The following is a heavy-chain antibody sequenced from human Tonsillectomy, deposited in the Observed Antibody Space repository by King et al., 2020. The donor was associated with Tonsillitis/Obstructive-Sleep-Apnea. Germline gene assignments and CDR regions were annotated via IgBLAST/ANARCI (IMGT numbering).Heavy chain of an antibody. V-gene: IGHV3-23*04. CDR3: AKEKVSSSYYYYGMDV. J-gene: IGHJ6*02. D-gene: IGHD6-13*01. Sequence: VQLVESGGGLVQPGGSLRLSCAASGFTFSSYAMSWVRQAPGKGLEWVSAISGSGGSTYYADSVKGRFTISRDNSKKTLYLQMNSLRAEDTAVYYCAKEKVSSSYYYYGMDVWGQGTTVTVSS. CDR2: ISGSGGST. CDR1: GFTFSSYA.